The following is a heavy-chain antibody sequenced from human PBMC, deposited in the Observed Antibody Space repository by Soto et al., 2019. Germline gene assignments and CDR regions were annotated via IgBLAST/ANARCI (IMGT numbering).Heavy chain of an antibody. V-gene: IGHV3-49*04. CDR3: SRDGDYYGLDV. Sequence: GSLRLSCSFSGFNSDDYGLTWVRQAPGKGLEWVGFIGRPTYGETAEYAASVKGRFIISRDDSKHVAYLQMNSPQTEDTAIYYCSRDGDYYGLDVWGQGTTVTVSS. D-gene: IGHD3-3*01. CDR2: IGRPTYGETA. J-gene: IGHJ6*02. CDR1: GFNSDDYG.